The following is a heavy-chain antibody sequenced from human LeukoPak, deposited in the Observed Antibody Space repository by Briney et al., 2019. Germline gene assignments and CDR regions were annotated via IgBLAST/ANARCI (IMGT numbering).Heavy chain of an antibody. V-gene: IGHV3-48*03. CDR1: GFSFSSYE. D-gene: IGHD5-24*01. Sequence: GGSLSLSCAASGFSFSSYEMNWVRQAPGKGLEWVSYISSGGSTIYYADSVKGRFTISRDNAKNSLYLQMNSLRAEDTAVYYCAREGLRSGYSSDYWGQGTLVTVSS. J-gene: IGHJ4*02. CDR3: AREGLRSGYSSDY. CDR2: ISSGGSTI.